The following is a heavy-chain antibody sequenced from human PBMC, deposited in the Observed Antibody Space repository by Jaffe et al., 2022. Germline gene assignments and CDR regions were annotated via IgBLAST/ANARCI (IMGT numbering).Heavy chain of an antibody. CDR1: GFTFSNAW. D-gene: IGHD3-16*02. CDR2: IKSKTDGGTT. J-gene: IGHJ3*02. Sequence: EVQLVESGGGLVKPGGSLRLSCAASGFTFSNAWMSWVRQAPGKGLEWVGRIKSKTDGGTTDYAAPVKGRFTISRDDSKNTLYLQMNSLKTEDTAVYYCVITFGGVIVDAFDIWGQGTMVTVSS. V-gene: IGHV3-15*01. CDR3: VITFGGVIVDAFDI.